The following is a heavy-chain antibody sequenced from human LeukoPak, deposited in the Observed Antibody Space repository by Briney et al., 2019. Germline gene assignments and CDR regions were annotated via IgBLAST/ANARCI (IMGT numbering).Heavy chain of an antibody. CDR2: IYYSGST. CDR1: GGSISSSSYN. Sequence: SETLSLTCTVSGGSISSSSYNWGWIRQPPGKGLEWIGSIYYSGSTYYNPSLKSRVTISVDTSKNQSSLKLSSVTAADTAVYYCARPSTKYSSSSGYFQHWGQGTLVTVSS. V-gene: IGHV4-39*01. CDR3: ARPSTKYSSSSGYFQH. J-gene: IGHJ1*01. D-gene: IGHD6-6*01.